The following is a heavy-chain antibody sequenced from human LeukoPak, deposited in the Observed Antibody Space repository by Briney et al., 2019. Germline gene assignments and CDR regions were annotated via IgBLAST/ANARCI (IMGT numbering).Heavy chain of an antibody. CDR1: GFTFSSES. J-gene: IGHJ5*02. CDR3: ATRIELGWYDN. CDR2: INSGGGT. Sequence: GGSLRLSCVASGFTFSSESIHWVRQAPGKGLEWVAVINSGGGTYYADSVKARFTISRDNSKNTVYLQMNSLTGDDTAVYYCATRIELGWYDNWGQGTLVTVSS. V-gene: IGHV3-66*01. D-gene: IGHD1-7*01.